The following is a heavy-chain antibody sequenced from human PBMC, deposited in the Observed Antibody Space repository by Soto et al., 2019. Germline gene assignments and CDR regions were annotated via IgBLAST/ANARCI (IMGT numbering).Heavy chain of an antibody. CDR2: IYYSGST. CDR3: ARGLSYCSGGSCGGAFDI. V-gene: IGHV4-39*01. D-gene: IGHD2-15*01. J-gene: IGHJ3*02. Sequence: QLQLQESGPGLVKPSETLSLTCTVSGGSISSSSYYWGWIRQPPGKGLEWIGSIYYSGSTYYNPFLKSGVTISVDTSKNPFSLKLSSVTAADTAVYYCARGLSYCSGGSCGGAFDIWGQGTMITVSS. CDR1: GGSISSSSYY.